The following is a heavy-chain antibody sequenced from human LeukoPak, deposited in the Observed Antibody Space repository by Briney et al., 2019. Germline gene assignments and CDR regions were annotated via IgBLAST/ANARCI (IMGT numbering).Heavy chain of an antibody. V-gene: IGHV3-9*01. CDR2: ISWNSSSI. D-gene: IGHD4-17*01. J-gene: IGHJ4*02. CDR1: GFTFDDYA. Sequence: GRSLRLSCAASGFTFDDYAMHWVRQAPGKGLEWVSGISWNSSSIGYADSVKGRFTISRDNAKNSLYLQMNSLRAEDTALYYCAKGGPPDYGDYGLWEYYFDYWGQGTLVTVSS. CDR3: AKGGPPDYGDYGLWEYYFDY.